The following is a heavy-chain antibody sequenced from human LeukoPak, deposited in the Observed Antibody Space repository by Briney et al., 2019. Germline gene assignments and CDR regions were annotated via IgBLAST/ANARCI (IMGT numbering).Heavy chain of an antibody. J-gene: IGHJ4*02. D-gene: IGHD2-2*01. CDR3: ANHLACRSHNCPSFDE. Sequence: GGSPRLSCAVSGLTFSNYWMHWVRQAPGKGLVWVSRISNDGTSTSYADSVKGRFTISRDNAKNTLYLQMNSLRAEDTAVYYCANHLACRSHNCPSFDEWGQGTLVTVSS. V-gene: IGHV3-74*01. CDR2: ISNDGTST. CDR1: GLTFSNYW.